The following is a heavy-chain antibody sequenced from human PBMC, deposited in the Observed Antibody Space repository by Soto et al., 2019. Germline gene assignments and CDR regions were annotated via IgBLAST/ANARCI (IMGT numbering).Heavy chain of an antibody. CDR1: GYTFTSYD. CDR3: ARGRSGGYCSSTSCYAGLGY. Sequence: QVQLVQSGAEVKKPGASVKVSCKASGYTFTSYDIHWVRQATGQGLEWMGWMNPNSGNTGYAQKFQGRVTMTRNTSISTAYMELSSLRSEETAVYFCARGRSGGYCSSTSCYAGLGYWGQGTLVTVSS. V-gene: IGHV1-8*01. CDR2: MNPNSGNT. J-gene: IGHJ4*02. D-gene: IGHD2-2*01.